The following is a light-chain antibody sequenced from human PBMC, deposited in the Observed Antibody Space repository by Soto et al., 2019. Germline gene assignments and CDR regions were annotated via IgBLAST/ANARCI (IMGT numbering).Light chain of an antibody. Sequence: EIVLTQSPATLSLSPGERATLSCRASQSVSSYLAWYQQKPGQAPRLLIYGASSRATGIPARFSGSGSGTDFTLTISSLEPEDFAVYYCQQRSNWPITFGQGTRLEIE. J-gene: IGKJ5*01. CDR2: GAS. CDR3: QQRSNWPIT. CDR1: QSVSSY. V-gene: IGKV3-11*01.